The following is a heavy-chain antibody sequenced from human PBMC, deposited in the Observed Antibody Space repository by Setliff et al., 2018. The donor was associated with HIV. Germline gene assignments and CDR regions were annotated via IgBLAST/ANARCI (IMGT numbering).Heavy chain of an antibody. D-gene: IGHD1-26*01. CDR3: ARVHSGSYYVRRDDAFDI. J-gene: IGHJ3*02. V-gene: IGHV4-59*01. CDR2: IYYSGST. CDR1: GGSISRYY. Sequence: TVSGGSISRYYWSWIRQPPGKGLEWIGYIYYSGSTNYNPSLKSRVTISVDTSKNQFSLKLSSVTAADTAVYYCARVHSGSYYVRRDDAFDIWGQETMVTVSS.